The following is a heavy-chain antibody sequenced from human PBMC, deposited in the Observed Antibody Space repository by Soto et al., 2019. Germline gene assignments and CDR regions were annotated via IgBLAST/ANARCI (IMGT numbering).Heavy chain of an antibody. Sequence: QVQLQESGPGLVKPSETLSLTCSVSGVSVSSGWFYWAWIRQPPGKGLEWIGFGPNSGTTNYKPSLKSRVTISVDTSRSQISLKVNSLTAADTAVYYCARGATVTQYDYWGQGTQVTVSS. V-gene: IGHV4-61*01. J-gene: IGHJ4*02. D-gene: IGHD4-17*01. CDR1: GVSVSSGWFY. CDR2: GPNSGTT. CDR3: ARGATVTQYDY.